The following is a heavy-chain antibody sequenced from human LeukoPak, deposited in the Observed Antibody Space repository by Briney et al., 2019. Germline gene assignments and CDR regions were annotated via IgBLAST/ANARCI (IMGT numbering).Heavy chain of an antibody. V-gene: IGHV4-61*02. CDR3: ARGSYNWNENWFDP. CDR2: IYTSGST. J-gene: IGHJ5*02. D-gene: IGHD1-20*01. Sequence: SSETLSLTCTVSGGSISSSSYYWSWIRQPAGKGLEWIGRIYTSGSTYYNPSLKSRVTISVDTSKNQFSLKLSSVTAADTAVYYCARGSYNWNENWFDPWGQGTLVTVSS. CDR1: GGSISSSSYY.